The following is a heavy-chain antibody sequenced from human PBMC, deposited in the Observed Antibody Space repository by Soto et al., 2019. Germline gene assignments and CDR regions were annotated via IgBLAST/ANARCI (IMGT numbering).Heavy chain of an antibody. Sequence: SETLSLTCTVSGGSISSYYWSWIRQPPGKGLEWIGYIYYSGSTNYNPSLKSRVTISVDTSKNQFSLKLSSVTAADTAVYYCASSVSSSWYYLDYWGQGTLVTVSS. CDR3: ASSVSSSWYYLDY. CDR1: GGSISSYY. D-gene: IGHD6-13*01. CDR2: IYYSGST. J-gene: IGHJ4*02. V-gene: IGHV4-59*01.